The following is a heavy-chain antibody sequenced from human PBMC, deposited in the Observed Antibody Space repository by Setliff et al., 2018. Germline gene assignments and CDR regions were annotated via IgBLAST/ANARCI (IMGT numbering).Heavy chain of an antibody. Sequence: GGSLRLSCAASGFNFYVYTMEWVRQAPGKGLEWVSLISVNSNYIYYADSMKGRFTISRDNAKNSVYLQMNSLRAEDTAVYYCAKVEGEVVVDVCDYWGQGTLVTVSS. CDR2: ISVNSNYI. CDR3: AKVEGEVVVDVCDY. D-gene: IGHD2-15*01. J-gene: IGHJ4*02. V-gene: IGHV3-21*04. CDR1: GFNFYVYT.